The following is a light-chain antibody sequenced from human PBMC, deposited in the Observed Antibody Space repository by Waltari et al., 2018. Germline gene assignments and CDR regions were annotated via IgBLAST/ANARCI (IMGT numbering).Light chain of an antibody. CDR1: SSNIGAGFN. CDR3: QSYDRSLSGYV. CDR2: SDN. Sequence: QSVLTQPPSVSGAPGQRVTISCTGSSSNIGAGFNVHWYQHLPGAAPKLVIFSDNNRPSGVPDRFPGSNAGTAASLAITGLQAEDEADYYCQSYDRSLSGYVFGPGTKVTVL. J-gene: IGLJ1*01. V-gene: IGLV1-40*01.